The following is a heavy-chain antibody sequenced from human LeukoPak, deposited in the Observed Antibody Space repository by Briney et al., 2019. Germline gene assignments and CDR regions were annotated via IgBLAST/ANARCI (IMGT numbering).Heavy chain of an antibody. CDR3: ARDHYDILTGYSDAAFDY. CDR2: IYTSGST. V-gene: IGHV4-4*07. CDR1: GGSISSYY. J-gene: IGHJ4*02. D-gene: IGHD3-9*01. Sequence: SETLSLTCTVSGGSISSYYWSWIRQPAEKGLEWIGRIYTSGSTNYNPSLKSRVTMSVDTSKNQFSLKLSSVTAADTAVYYCARDHYDILTGYSDAAFDYWGQGTLVTVSS.